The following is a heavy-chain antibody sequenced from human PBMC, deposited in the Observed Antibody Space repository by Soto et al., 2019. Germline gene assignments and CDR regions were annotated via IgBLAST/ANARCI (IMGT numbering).Heavy chain of an antibody. Sequence: SETLSLTCAVSGGSISSGGYSWSWIRQPPGKGLEWIGYIYHSGSTYYNPSLKSRVTISVDRSKNQFSLKLSSVTAADTAVYYCARHEGTYYYGSGSSPFDYWGRGALVTVSS. CDR3: ARHEGTYYYGSGSSPFDY. CDR1: GGSISSGGYS. D-gene: IGHD3-10*01. CDR2: IYHSGST. V-gene: IGHV4-30-2*01. J-gene: IGHJ4*02.